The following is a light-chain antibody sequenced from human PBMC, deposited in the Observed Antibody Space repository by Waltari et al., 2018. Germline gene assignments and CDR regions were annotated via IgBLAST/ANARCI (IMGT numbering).Light chain of an antibody. Sequence: QSGLTQPASVSGSPGQSITISCTGTSSDVGNYNLVSWYQQYPGKAPKLMFYEVTKRTSVVSDRFSGSQSGNTASLTIYGLQSEDEADYYCCSYAGLGIYVFGTGTKVTVL. J-gene: IGLJ1*01. CDR3: CSYAGLGIYV. V-gene: IGLV2-23*02. CDR2: EVT. CDR1: SSDVGNYNL.